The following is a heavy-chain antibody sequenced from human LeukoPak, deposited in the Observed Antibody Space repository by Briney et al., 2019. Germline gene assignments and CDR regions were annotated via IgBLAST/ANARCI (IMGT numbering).Heavy chain of an antibody. D-gene: IGHD2-2*01. CDR2: ISGSGGST. Sequence: GGSLRLSCAASGFTFSSYWMSWVRQAPGKGLEWVSAISGSGGSTYYADSVKGRFTISRDNSKNTLYLQMNSLRAEDTAVYYCAKGGAIMLWPIVIWGQGTMVTVSS. CDR3: AKGGAIMLWPIVI. CDR1: GFTFSSYW. J-gene: IGHJ3*02. V-gene: IGHV3-23*01.